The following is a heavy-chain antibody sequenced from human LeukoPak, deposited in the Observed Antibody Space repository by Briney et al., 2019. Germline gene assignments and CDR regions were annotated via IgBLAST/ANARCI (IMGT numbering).Heavy chain of an antibody. CDR2: ISYDGSNK. CDR1: GFTFSSYA. Sequence: GGSLRLSCAASGFTFSSYAMHWVRQAPGKGLEWVAVISYDGSNKYYADSVKGRFTISRDNSKNTLYLQMNSLRAEGTAVYYCARDRQPYSSSRYTNYYYYGMDVWGQGTTVTVSS. D-gene: IGHD6-13*01. V-gene: IGHV3-30-3*01. CDR3: ARDRQPYSSSRYTNYYYYGMDV. J-gene: IGHJ6*02.